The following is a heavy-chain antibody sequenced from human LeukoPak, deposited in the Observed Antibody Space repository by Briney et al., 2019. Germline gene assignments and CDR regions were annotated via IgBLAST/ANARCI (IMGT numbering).Heavy chain of an antibody. V-gene: IGHV3-23*01. D-gene: IGHD6-6*01. CDR3: AKDRTEYSSSSGVFDY. CDR2: IRGSGGST. CDR1: GFTFNNYV. Sequence: GGSLRLSCAASGFTFNNYVLNWVRPAPGKGLEWVSAIRGSGGSTYFADSVKGRLTISRDNSKNTLYLQMNSLRAEDTAVYYCAKDRTEYSSSSGVFDYWGQGTLVTVSS. J-gene: IGHJ4*02.